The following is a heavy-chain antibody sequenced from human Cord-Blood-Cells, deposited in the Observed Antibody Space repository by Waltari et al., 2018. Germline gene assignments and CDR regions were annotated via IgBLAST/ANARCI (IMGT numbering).Heavy chain of an antibody. J-gene: IGHJ4*02. CDR1: GGSISSGGYY. Sequence: QVQLQESGPGLVKPSQTLSLPCTVSGGSISSGGYYWSWIRQHPGQGLEWIGYIYYSGSTYYNPSLKSRVTISVDTSKNQFSLKLSSVTAADTAVYYCARSHFSSSWYFDYWGQGTLVTVSS. D-gene: IGHD6-13*01. CDR2: IYYSGST. CDR3: ARSHFSSSWYFDY. V-gene: IGHV4-31*03.